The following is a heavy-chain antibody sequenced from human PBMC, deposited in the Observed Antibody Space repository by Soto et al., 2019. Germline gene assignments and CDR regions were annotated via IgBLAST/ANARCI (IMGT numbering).Heavy chain of an antibody. CDR1: GYTFTSYG. V-gene: IGHV1-18*01. D-gene: IGHD3-22*01. CDR2: ISAYNGNT. Sequence: QVQLVQSGAEVKKPGASVKVSCKASGYTFTSYGISWVRQAPGQGLEWMGWISAYNGNTNYAQKLRGRVPLTPDTSTSTAYVGLRRLRSDDTAVYYCALDSYYYASGGYYYGSSPEYCQHWGQGTVVTVSS. CDR3: ALDSYYYASGGYYYGSSPEYCQH. J-gene: IGHJ1*01.